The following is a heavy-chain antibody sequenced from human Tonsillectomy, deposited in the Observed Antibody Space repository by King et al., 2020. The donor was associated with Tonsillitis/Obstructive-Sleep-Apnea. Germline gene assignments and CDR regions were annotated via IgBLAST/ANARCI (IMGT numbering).Heavy chain of an antibody. CDR3: ARERRYSSSPSGKLDY. Sequence: VQLVESGAEVKKPGASVKVSCTASGYTFTSYGISWVRQAPGQGLEWMGWISAYNGNTNYAQKLQGRVTMTTDTSTSTAYMELRSLRSDDTAVYYCARERRYSSSPSGKLDYWGQGTLVTVSS. CDR1: GYTFTSYG. J-gene: IGHJ4*02. V-gene: IGHV1-18*01. CDR2: ISAYNGNT. D-gene: IGHD6-6*01.